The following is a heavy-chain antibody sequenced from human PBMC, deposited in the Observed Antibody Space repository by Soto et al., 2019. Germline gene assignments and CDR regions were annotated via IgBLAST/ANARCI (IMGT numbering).Heavy chain of an antibody. CDR3: ARQLQFPHQETGMDV. CDR2: IDPTGGRT. D-gene: IGHD6-19*01. CDR1: GYTFESYY. V-gene: IGHV1-46*02. Sequence: QVHLVQSGAAVKKPWASFRLSCKASGYTFESYYVHWVRQAPGQGLEWLAMIDPTGGRTTCAQRFRDRVTVTRDTSTSTVYLDMSSLTSNDTALYYCARQLQFPHQETGMDVWGHGTTVTVSS. J-gene: IGHJ6*02.